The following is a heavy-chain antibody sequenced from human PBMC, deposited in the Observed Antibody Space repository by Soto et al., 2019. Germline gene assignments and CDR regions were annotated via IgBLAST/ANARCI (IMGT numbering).Heavy chain of an antibody. J-gene: IGHJ4*02. CDR3: ARGGGYCSGGRCYSTDY. V-gene: IGHV4-31*03. D-gene: IGHD2-15*01. Sequence: QVQLQESGPGLVKPSQTLSLTCTVSGGSISSGGYFWSWIRQHPGKGLEWIGYIYYSGNTYYHPALKSRVTISVDTSKNQFSLKLSSVTAADTAVYYCARGGGYCSGGRCYSTDYWGQGTLVTVSS. CDR2: IYYSGNT. CDR1: GGSISSGGYF.